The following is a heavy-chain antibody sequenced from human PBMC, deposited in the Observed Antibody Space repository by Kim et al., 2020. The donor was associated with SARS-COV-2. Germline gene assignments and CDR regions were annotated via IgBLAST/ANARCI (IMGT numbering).Heavy chain of an antibody. D-gene: IGHD1-7*01. V-gene: IGHV3-30*18. CDR1: GFTFSSYG. Sequence: GGSLRLSCVASGFTFSSYGLHWVRQAPGKGLEWVSVISYDGSNNYYADSVKGRFTISRDNSTNTLYLQMTSLRAEDTAVYYCAKNRENWNYDVMDVWGQGATCTVS. CDR2: ISYDGSNN. CDR3: AKNRENWNYDVMDV. J-gene: IGHJ6*02.